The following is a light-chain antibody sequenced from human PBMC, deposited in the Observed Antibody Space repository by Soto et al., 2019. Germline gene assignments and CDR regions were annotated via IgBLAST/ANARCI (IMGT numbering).Light chain of an antibody. J-gene: IGKJ4*01. CDR1: QGISSY. Sequence: DIQLTQSPSFLSSSLGDRVAMTCRASQGISSYLAWYQQKPGKAPKLLIYAASTLQSGVPSRFSGSGSGTEFTLTISSLQPEDFATYYCQQINSYPPVNFGGGTKVDIK. CDR3: QQINSYPPVN. V-gene: IGKV1-9*01. CDR2: AAS.